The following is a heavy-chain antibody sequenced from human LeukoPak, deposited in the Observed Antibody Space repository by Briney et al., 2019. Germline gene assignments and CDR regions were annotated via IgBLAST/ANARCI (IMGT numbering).Heavy chain of an antibody. CDR1: GFSLSTDGVG. D-gene: IGHD4-23*01. V-gene: IGHV2-5*01. J-gene: IGHJ4*02. CDR2: IYWNDDK. Sequence: SDPTLVNPTQTLTLTCTFSGFSLSTDGVGVGWIRQSPATALEWVALIYWNDDKRYSPSLKSRLRLTKDASKNQVVLTMTNMDPVDTATYYCAHIPGATVVNWYFDYWGQGTLVTVSS. CDR3: AHIPGATVVNWYFDY.